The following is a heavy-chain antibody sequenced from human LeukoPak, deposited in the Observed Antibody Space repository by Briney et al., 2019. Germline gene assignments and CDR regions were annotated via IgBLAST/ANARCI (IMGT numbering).Heavy chain of an antibody. CDR3: ARTASYCSGTRCYGFDP. V-gene: IGHV4-30-2*01. CDR2: IYHGGST. D-gene: IGHD2-2*01. CDR1: GGSISSGGYY. Sequence: SQTLSLTCTVSGGSISSGGYYWSWIRQPPGKGLEWIGYIYHGGSTYYNPSLKSRVTISVDRSKNQFSLKLSSVTAADTAVYYCARTASYCSGTRCYGFDPWGQGILVTVSS. J-gene: IGHJ5*02.